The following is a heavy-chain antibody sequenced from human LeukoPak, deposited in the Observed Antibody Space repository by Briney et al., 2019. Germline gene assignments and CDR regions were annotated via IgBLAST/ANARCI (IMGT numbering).Heavy chain of an antibody. Sequence: GGSLRLSCAASGFTFSSYSMNWVRQAPGKGLEWVSSISSSSSSYIYYADSVKGRFTISRDNAKNSLYLQMNSLRAEDTAVYYCARAGMKISYAFDIWGQGTMVTVSS. CDR1: GFTFSSYS. J-gene: IGHJ3*02. CDR3: ARAGMKISYAFDI. CDR2: ISSSSSSYI. V-gene: IGHV3-21*01. D-gene: IGHD3-9*01.